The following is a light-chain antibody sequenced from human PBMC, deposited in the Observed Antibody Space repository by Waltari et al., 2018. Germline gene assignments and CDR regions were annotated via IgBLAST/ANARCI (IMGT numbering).Light chain of an antibody. V-gene: IGKV1-39*01. J-gene: IGKJ2*01. CDR2: AAS. Sequence: DIQMTQSPSSVSASVGDRVTITCRASQSISGYLNWYHQKPGKAPKLLIYAASSLQSGVPSRFSGSGSGTDFTLTISSLQPEDFATYYCQQSYSTPMYTFGQGTKLEIK. CDR3: QQSYSTPMYT. CDR1: QSISGY.